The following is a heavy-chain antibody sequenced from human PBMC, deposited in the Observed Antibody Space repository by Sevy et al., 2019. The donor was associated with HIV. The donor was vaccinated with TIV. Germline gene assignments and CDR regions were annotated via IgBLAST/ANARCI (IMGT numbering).Heavy chain of an antibody. J-gene: IGHJ3*02. CDR2: VYYTGGT. V-gene: IGHV4-59*08. CDR3: ARRNDFDI. Sequence: SETLSLTCTVSGGSINSDHWNWIRQPPGKGLEWIGYVYYTGGTNYNPSLKNRVTISVDRTKTQFSLKLTSVTAAETAVYYCARRNDFDIWGQGTMVTVSS. CDR1: GGSINSDH.